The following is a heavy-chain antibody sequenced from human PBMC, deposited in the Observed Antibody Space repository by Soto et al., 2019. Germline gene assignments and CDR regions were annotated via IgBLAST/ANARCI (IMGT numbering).Heavy chain of an antibody. CDR2: IDSHGSYT. V-gene: IGHV3-74*01. D-gene: IGHD5-18*01. CDR1: GFTFSSYW. CDR3: ARNSRYDSPMVY. J-gene: IGHJ4*02. Sequence: PWRPLRLSCAASGFTFSSYWMHWFRQTPEKGLVWVSHIDSHGSYTTYADSVKGRFTISRDNAKNTLYLQMNSLRAEDSAVYYCARNSRYDSPMVYWGQGTLVTVSS.